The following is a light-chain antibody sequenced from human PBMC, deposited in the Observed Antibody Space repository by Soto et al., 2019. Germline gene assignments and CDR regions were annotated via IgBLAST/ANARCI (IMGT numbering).Light chain of an antibody. CDR1: SSDVGGYNY. Sequence: QSVLTQPASVSGSPGQSITISCTGTSSDVGGYNYVSWYQQYPGKAPKLMIYEVNNRPSGVSNRFSGSKSGNTASLTISGLQAEDEADYYCSSYTSTTTLRVFGTGTKLTVL. V-gene: IGLV2-14*01. CDR2: EVN. J-gene: IGLJ1*01. CDR3: SSYTSTTTLRV.